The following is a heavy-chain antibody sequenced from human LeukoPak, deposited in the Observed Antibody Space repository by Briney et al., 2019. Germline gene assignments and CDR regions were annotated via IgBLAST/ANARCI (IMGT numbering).Heavy chain of an antibody. D-gene: IGHD4-17*01. J-gene: IGHJ3*02. Sequence: GGSLRLSCAASGFTFSDYYMSWIRQAPGKGLEWVSYISSSGSIIYYADSVKGRFTISRDNAKNSLYLQMNSLRAEDTAVYYCATPPTGDDYGDLDAFDIWGQGTMVTVSS. CDR1: GFTFSDYY. V-gene: IGHV3-11*01. CDR3: ATPPTGDDYGDLDAFDI. CDR2: ISSSGSII.